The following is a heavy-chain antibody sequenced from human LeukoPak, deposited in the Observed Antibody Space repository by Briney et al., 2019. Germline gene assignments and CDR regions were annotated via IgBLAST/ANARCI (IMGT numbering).Heavy chain of an antibody. D-gene: IGHD6-13*01. V-gene: IGHV3-9*01. CDR3: AKGGAAADNYWYFDL. CDR1: GFSFDAYA. CDR2: ISWNSGRI. J-gene: IGHJ2*01. Sequence: GRSLRLSCAASGFSFDAYAIHWVRQAPGKGREWVAGISWNSGRIGCADSVKGRFTLSRDNAKNSLYLQMNSLSPEDTAFYYCAKGGAAADNYWYFDLWGRGTLVTVSS.